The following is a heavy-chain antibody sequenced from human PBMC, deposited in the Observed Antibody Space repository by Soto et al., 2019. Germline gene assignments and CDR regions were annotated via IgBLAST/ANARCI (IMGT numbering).Heavy chain of an antibody. Sequence: QVQLVQSGAEVKKPGSSVKVSCKASGGTFSSYAISWVRQAPGQGLEWMGGIIPIFGTANYAQKFQGRVTITADESTSKAYMELSSLRSEDTDVYYCARDTLGYCTNGVCYRLDYWGQGTLVTVSS. D-gene: IGHD2-8*01. J-gene: IGHJ4*02. CDR2: IIPIFGTA. CDR3: ARDTLGYCTNGVCYRLDY. CDR1: GGTFSSYA. V-gene: IGHV1-69*01.